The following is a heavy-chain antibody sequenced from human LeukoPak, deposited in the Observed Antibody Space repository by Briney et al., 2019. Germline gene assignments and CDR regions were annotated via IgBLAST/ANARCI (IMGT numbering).Heavy chain of an antibody. CDR2: NYYSGST. V-gene: IGHV4-30-4*01. J-gene: IGHJ6*02. Sequence: SETLSLTCTVSGGSISSGEYYWRWIRQPPGKGLEWIGYNYYSGSTYYNPSLKSRVTISVDTSKNQFSLKLSSVTAADTAVYYCAAEATSGMDVWGQGTTVTVSS. CDR1: GGSISSGEYY. CDR3: AAEATSGMDV. D-gene: IGHD5-24*01.